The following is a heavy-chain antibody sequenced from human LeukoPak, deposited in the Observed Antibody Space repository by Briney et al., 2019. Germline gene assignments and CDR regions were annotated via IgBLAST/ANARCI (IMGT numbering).Heavy chain of an antibody. CDR2: ISSSSSYI. Sequence: PGGSLRLSCAASGFTFSSYGMNWVRQAPGKGLEWVSSISSSSSYIYYADSVKGRFTISRDNAKNSLYLQMNSLRAEDTAVYYCARISVERPNYYGMDVWGQGTTVTVSS. V-gene: IGHV3-21*01. CDR1: GFTFSSYG. D-gene: IGHD1-1*01. J-gene: IGHJ6*02. CDR3: ARISVERPNYYGMDV.